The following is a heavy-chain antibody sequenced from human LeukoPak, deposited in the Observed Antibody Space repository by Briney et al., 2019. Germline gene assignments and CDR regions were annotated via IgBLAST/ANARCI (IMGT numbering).Heavy chain of an antibody. D-gene: IGHD5-18*01. Sequence: DPSETLSLTCSVSGGSISSYYWSWIRQPPGKGLEWIGYIYYSGSTNYNPSLKSRVTISVDTSKNQFSLKLSSVTAADTAVYYCASSGYSYGYYFDYWGQGTLVTVSS. V-gene: IGHV4-59*12. CDR1: GGSISSYY. J-gene: IGHJ4*02. CDR2: IYYSGST. CDR3: ASSGYSYGYYFDY.